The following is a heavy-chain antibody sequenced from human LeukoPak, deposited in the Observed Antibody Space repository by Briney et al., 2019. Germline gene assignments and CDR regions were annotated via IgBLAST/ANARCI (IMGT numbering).Heavy chain of an antibody. J-gene: IGHJ4*02. CDR3: AKSGSGSYYLPYYFDY. CDR2: INWNSGSM. D-gene: IGHD3-10*01. Sequence: GGSLRLSCAVSGFTFDDYAMHWVRQAPGKGLEWVSGINWNSGSMGYADSVKGRFTISRDNAKNSLYLQMNSLRAEDTALYYCAKSGSGSYYLPYYFDYWGQGTLVTVSS. CDR1: GFTFDDYA. V-gene: IGHV3-9*01.